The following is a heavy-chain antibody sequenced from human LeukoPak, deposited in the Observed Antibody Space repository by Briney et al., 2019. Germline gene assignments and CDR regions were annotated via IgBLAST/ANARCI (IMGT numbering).Heavy chain of an antibody. CDR2: INPNSGGT. CDR3: ARSPRGYCSGGSCYSYGY. V-gene: IGHV1-2*02. J-gene: IGHJ4*02. D-gene: IGHD2-15*01. Sequence: ASVKVSCKASGYTFTGYYMHWVRQAPGQGLEWMGWINPNSGGTHYAQKFQGRVTMTRDTSIGTAYMELSRLRSDDTAVYYCARSPRGYCSGGSCYSYGYWGQRTLVTVSS. CDR1: GYTFTGYY.